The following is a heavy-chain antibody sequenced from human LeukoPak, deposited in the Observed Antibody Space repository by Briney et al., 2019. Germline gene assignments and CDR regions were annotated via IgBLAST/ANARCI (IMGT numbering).Heavy chain of an antibody. D-gene: IGHD3-10*01. V-gene: IGHV4-34*01. CDR3: ARVAGSY. J-gene: IGHJ4*02. CDR1: GGSFSGYY. Sequence: SGTLSLTCAVYGGSFSGYYWSWIRQPPGKGLEWIGEINHSGSTNYNPSLKSRVTISVDTSKNQFSLKLSSVTAADTAVYYCARVAGSYWGQGTLVTVSS. CDR2: INHSGST.